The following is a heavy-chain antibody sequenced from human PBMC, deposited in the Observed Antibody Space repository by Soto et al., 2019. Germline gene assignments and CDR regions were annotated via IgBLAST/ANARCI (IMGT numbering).Heavy chain of an antibody. CDR2: IVRDGGQK. D-gene: IGHD6-6*01. Sequence: GGSLRVSCAASGFTFSRYGMHWVRQAPGKGLEWVGVIVRDGGQKQYADSVRGRFTISRENSKNTLYLQMNSLRPEDTAVYYCARDTFSSSSPVDGLDVWGQGTTVTVSS. J-gene: IGHJ6*02. CDR3: ARDTFSSSSPVDGLDV. V-gene: IGHV3-30*02. CDR1: GFTFSRYG.